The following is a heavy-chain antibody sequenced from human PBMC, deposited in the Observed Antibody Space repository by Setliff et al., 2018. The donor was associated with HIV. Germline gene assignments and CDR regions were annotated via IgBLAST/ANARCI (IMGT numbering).Heavy chain of an antibody. CDR1: GFTVSSHY. J-gene: IGHJ4*02. V-gene: IGHV3-66*02. Sequence: PGGSLRLSCAASGFTVSSHYMSWVRQAPGKGLEWVSTIYSDGSTYHADSVKGRFTLSRDTSKNTLSLQMNSLRPEDTAVFYCARVRLYSSALDYWGQGTLVTAPQ. CDR2: IYSDGST. CDR3: ARVRLYSSALDY. D-gene: IGHD3-22*01.